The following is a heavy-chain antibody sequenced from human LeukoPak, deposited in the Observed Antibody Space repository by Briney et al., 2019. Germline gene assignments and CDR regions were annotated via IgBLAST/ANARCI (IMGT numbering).Heavy chain of an antibody. Sequence: PGGSLRLSCAASGFPFSSYGMHWVRQAPGKGLEWVARLVYDERIDYANSVKGRFSISRDNSKNTLYLQMNSLGAEDTAVYYCAFQGRTVTTSGWGQGTLVTVSS. CDR2: LVYDERI. CDR1: GFPFSSYG. V-gene: IGHV3-30*02. CDR3: AFQGRTVTTSG. J-gene: IGHJ4*02. D-gene: IGHD4-17*01.